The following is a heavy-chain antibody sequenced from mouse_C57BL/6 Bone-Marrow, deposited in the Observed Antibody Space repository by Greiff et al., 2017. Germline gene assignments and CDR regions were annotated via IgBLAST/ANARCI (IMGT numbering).Heavy chain of an antibody. CDR1: GYTFTGYW. J-gene: IGHJ4*01. D-gene: IGHD1-1*01. V-gene: IGHV1-9*01. CDR3: ARSGAVVANYAMDY. Sequence: QVQLQQSGAELMKPGASVKLSCKATGYTFTGYWIEWVKQRPGHGLEWIGEILPGSCSTNYNEKFKGKATFTADTSSNTDYMHLSSLTTAESAIYYCARSGAVVANYAMDYWGQGTAVTVSS. CDR2: ILPGSCST.